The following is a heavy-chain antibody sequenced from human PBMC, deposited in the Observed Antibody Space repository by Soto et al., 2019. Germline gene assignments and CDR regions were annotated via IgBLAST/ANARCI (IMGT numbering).Heavy chain of an antibody. D-gene: IGHD2-2*01. CDR3: VRDGYDIVAVPTASDTPYFDY. V-gene: IGHV3-21*01. J-gene: IGHJ4*02. Sequence: GGSLRLSCAASGFTFRSFTMHWVRQAPGKGLEWVSSISYTSTYIHYVDSVKGRFTISRDNAKNSLFLQMNSLRAEDTAVYYCVRDGYDIVAVPTASDTPYFDYWGQGTLVTVSS. CDR1: GFTFRSFT. CDR2: ISYTSTYI.